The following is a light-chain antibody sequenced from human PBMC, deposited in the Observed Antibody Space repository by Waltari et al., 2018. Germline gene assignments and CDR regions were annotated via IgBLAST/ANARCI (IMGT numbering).Light chain of an antibody. CDR1: NNDIGAHNL. J-gene: IGLJ2*01. CDR3: SSYATRYMVL. V-gene: IGLV2-14*01. CDR2: EVS. Sequence: SALTQPASVSGSVGQSISISCTGRNNDIGAHNLVPWYQQYPGKPPKLVIYEVSNRPSGVSNRFSASKSGTTASLTISGLQAEDEAEYFCSSYATRYMVLFGGGTRVTVL.